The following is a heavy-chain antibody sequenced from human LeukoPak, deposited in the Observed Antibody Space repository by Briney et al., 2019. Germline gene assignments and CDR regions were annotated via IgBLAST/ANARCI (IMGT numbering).Heavy chain of an antibody. CDR2: ISGSGGST. V-gene: IGHV3-23*01. Sequence: GGSLRLSCAASGFTFSSYAMSWVRQAPGKGLEWVSAISGSGGSTYYADSVKGRSTISRDNSKNTLYLQMNSLRAEDTAVYYCAKDLDDYGDYEYYFDYWGQGTLVTVSS. CDR1: GFTFSSYA. CDR3: AKDLDDYGDYEYYFDY. D-gene: IGHD4-17*01. J-gene: IGHJ4*02.